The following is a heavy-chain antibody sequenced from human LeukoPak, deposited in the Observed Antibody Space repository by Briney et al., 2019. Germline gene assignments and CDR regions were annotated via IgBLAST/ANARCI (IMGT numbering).Heavy chain of an antibody. D-gene: IGHD3-9*01. CDR3: ASLTGYYSASFDY. CDR2: IYYSGST. J-gene: IGHJ4*02. CDR1: GGSISSYY. V-gene: IGHV4-59*01. Sequence: SSETLSLTCTVSGGSISSYYWSWIRQPPGKGLEWIGYIYYSGSTNYNPSLKSRVTISVDTSKNQFSLKLSSVTAADTAVYYCASLTGYYSASFDYWGQGTLVTVSS.